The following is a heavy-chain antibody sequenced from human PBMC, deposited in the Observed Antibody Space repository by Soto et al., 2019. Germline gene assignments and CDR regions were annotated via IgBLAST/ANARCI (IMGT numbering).Heavy chain of an antibody. Sequence: QVQLEQSGAEVKKHGSSVKVSCKASGGTFSSYAISWVRQAPGQGLEWMGGIIPIFGTANYAQKFQGRVTITADESTSTAYMELSSLRSEDTAVYYCARDWLRYKLGGMDVWGQGTTVTVSS. CDR3: ARDWLRYKLGGMDV. CDR2: IIPIFGTA. D-gene: IGHD3-9*01. J-gene: IGHJ6*02. V-gene: IGHV1-69*01. CDR1: GGTFSSYA.